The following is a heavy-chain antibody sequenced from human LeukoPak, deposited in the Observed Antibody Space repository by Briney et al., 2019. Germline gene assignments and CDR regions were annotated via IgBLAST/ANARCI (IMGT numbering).Heavy chain of an antibody. CDR1: GGSFSGYY. D-gene: IGHD3-3*01. V-gene: IGHV4-34*01. CDR3: ARGRDDFWSGYYSTSFDC. J-gene: IGHJ4*02. Sequence: PSETLSLTCAVYGGSFSGYYWSWIRQPPGKGLEWIGEINHSGSTNYNPSLKSRVTISVDTSKNQFSLKLSSVTAADTAVYYCARGRDDFWSGYYSTSFDCWGQGTLVTVSS. CDR2: INHSGST.